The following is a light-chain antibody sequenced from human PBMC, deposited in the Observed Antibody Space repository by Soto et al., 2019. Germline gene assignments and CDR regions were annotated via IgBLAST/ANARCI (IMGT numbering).Light chain of an antibody. CDR1: ENVRTF. V-gene: IGKV3-11*01. CDR2: CAS. J-gene: IGKJ1*01. CDR3: QQHCHWPPWT. Sequence: VLTQSPDTLSLSPGERATLSCRASENVRTFVDWYHQKPGQAPRLLIYCASHRATDIPARISVSGSGTDFTRTISNLEPDDCAVYYCQQHCHWPPWTVCQGTNV.